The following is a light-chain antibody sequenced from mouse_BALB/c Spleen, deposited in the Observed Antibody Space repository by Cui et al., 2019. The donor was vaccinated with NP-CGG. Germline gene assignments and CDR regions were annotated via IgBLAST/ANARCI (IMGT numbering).Light chain of an antibody. Sequence: QAVVTQASALTTSPGETATLTCRSSTGAVTTSNYANWVQEKPDHLFTGLIGDTNKRAPGVPARFSGSLIGDKAALTITGAQTEDEAIYFCALWYSNHWVFGGGTKLTVL. CDR3: ALWYSNHWV. J-gene: IGLJ1*01. CDR1: TGAVTTSNY. CDR2: DTN. V-gene: IGLV1*01.